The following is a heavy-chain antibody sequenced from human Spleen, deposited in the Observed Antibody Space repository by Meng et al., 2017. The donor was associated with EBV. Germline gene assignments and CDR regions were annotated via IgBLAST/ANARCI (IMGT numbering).Heavy chain of an antibody. CDR2: INTDGSDT. CDR3: ARDRGIGDVFDL. CDR1: GFSFRTKW. Sequence: RLVWCGGGFVEPGGSLGLSCAGSGFSFRTKWVDWVRQVPGGGLVWVSRINTDGSDTSYADSVKGRFTISRDNAKNTVYLQMNSLRDDDTAVYFCARDRGIGDVFDLWGQGTMVTVSS. V-gene: IGHV3-74*01. J-gene: IGHJ3*01. D-gene: IGHD6-13*01.